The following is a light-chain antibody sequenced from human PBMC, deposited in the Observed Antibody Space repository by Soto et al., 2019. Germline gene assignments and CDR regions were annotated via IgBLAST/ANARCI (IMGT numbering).Light chain of an antibody. CDR1: QSVSSY. J-gene: IGKJ5*01. CDR2: DAS. CDR3: QQRGIT. Sequence: EIVLTQSPATLSLSPGERATLSCRASQSVSSYLAWYQQKPGQAPRLLIYDASNRATGIPARFSGSGSGTDFTLTISSLEPEDFAVYYCQQRGITFGQGTRLE. V-gene: IGKV3-11*01.